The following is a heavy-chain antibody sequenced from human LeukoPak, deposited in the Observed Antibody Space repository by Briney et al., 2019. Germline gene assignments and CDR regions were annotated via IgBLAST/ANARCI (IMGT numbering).Heavy chain of an antibody. CDR2: INSSSSYI. Sequence: PGGSLRLSCAASGFTFSSYSMNWVRQAPGKGLEWVSSINSSSSYIYYADSVKGRFTISRDNAKNSLYLQMSSLRAEDTAVYYCERDEISSGWYGWGQGTLVTVSS. J-gene: IGHJ4*02. V-gene: IGHV3-21*01. CDR3: ERDEISSGWYG. CDR1: GFTFSSYS. D-gene: IGHD6-19*01.